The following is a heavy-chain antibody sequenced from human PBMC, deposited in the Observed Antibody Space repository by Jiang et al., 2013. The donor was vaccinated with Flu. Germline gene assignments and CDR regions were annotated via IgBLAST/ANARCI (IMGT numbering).Heavy chain of an antibody. CDR3: ARRADSTVTTGLIDY. D-gene: IGHD4-17*01. CDR2: IYPGDSDT. J-gene: IGHJ4*02. Sequence: GAEVKKPGESLKISCKGSGYSFTSYWIGWVRQMPGKGLEWMGIIYPGDSDTRYSPSFQGQVTISADKSISTAYLQWSSLKASDTAMYYCARRADSTVTTGLIDYWGQGTLVTVSS. CDR1: GYSFTSYW. V-gene: IGHV5-51*03.